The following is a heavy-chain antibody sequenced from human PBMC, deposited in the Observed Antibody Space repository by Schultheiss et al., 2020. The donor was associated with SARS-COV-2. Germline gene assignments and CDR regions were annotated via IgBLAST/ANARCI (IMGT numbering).Heavy chain of an antibody. D-gene: IGHD2-15*01. Sequence: SETLSLTCAVYGGSFSGYYWSWIRQPPGKGLEWIKEINHSGSTNYNPSLKSRVTISVDTSKNQFSLKLSSVTAADTAVYYCARLVVVAATPLANYYYGMDVWGQGTTVTVSS. V-gene: IGHV4-34*01. CDR3: ARLVVVAATPLANYYYGMDV. CDR2: INHSGST. CDR1: GGSFSGYY. J-gene: IGHJ6*02.